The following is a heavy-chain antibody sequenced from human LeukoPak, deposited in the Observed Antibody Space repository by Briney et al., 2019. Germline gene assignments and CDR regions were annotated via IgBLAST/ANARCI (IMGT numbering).Heavy chain of an antibody. CDR2: INTNTGNP. CDR3: AGIAAADAFDI. D-gene: IGHD6-13*01. Sequence: GASVMVSFKSSGYTFTSYAMNWVRQAPGQGLEWMGWINTNTGNPTYAQGFTGRFVFSLDTSVSTAYLQISSLKAEDTAVYYCAGIAAADAFDIWGQGTMVTVSS. J-gene: IGHJ3*02. V-gene: IGHV7-4-1*02. CDR1: GYTFTSYA.